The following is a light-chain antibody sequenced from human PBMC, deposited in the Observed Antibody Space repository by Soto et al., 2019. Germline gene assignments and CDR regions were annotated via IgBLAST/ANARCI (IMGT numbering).Light chain of an antibody. CDR3: QQYDNLALT. J-gene: IGKJ4*01. V-gene: IGKV1-33*01. Sequence: DIQMTQSPSSLSASVGDRVTITCQASQDISNYLNWYQQKPGKAPKLLIYDASNSETGVPSRFSGSGSGTDFTFTISSLQPEDIATYYCQQYDNLALTFGGGTMVDI. CDR2: DAS. CDR1: QDISNY.